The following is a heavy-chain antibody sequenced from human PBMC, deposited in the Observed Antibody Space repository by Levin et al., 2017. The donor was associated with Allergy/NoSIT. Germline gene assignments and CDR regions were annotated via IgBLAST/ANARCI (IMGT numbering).Heavy chain of an antibody. CDR2: INHSGST. J-gene: IGHJ6*02. CDR1: GGSFRGYY. Sequence: SPTLSLPCAVYGGSFRGYYWSWIRQPPGKGLEWIGEINHSGSTNYNPSLKSRVTISVDTSKNQFSLKLSSVTAADTAVYYCARVLRFLEWLPRRWGLTCGMDVWGQGTTVTVSS. V-gene: IGHV4-34*01. D-gene: IGHD3-3*01. CDR3: ARVLRFLEWLPRRWGLTCGMDV.